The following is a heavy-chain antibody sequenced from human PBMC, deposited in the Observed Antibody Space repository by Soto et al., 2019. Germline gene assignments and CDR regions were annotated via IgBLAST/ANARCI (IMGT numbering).Heavy chain of an antibody. CDR2: ISGSGGAT. V-gene: IGHV3-23*01. CDR3: AQDRYYDSSRPAFDY. Sequence: EVQLLESGGGLVQPGGSLRLSCAASGVSFRNYAMAWVRQAPGKGLEWVSGISGSGGATYYADFVKGRFAISRDNSNNTLYLQMNSLRAEDTALYFCAQDRYYDSSRPAFDYWGQGALVTVSS. J-gene: IGHJ4*02. D-gene: IGHD3-22*01. CDR1: GVSFRNYA.